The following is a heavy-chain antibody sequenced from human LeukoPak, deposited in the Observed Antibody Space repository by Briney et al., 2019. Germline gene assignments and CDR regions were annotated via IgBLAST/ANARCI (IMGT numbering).Heavy chain of an antibody. CDR2: IRGGGGSA. CDR3: ARDPNGDYIGAFDM. Sequence: GGSLRLSCTASGFTFSGDAMMWVRQAPGKGPEWVSAIRGGGGSAFYADSVKGRFTISRDNSKYTLFLQMNSLRAEDTVVYYCARDPNGDYIGAFDMWGPGTMVTVSS. D-gene: IGHD4-17*01. CDR1: GFTFSGDA. V-gene: IGHV3-23*01. J-gene: IGHJ3*02.